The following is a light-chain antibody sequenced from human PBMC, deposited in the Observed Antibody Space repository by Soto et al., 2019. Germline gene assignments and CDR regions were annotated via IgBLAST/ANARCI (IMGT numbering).Light chain of an antibody. V-gene: IGKV3-20*01. J-gene: IGKJ4*01. CDR2: AAS. CDR3: QQYGSSLPVT. CDR1: QSLTNNY. Sequence: EIVLTQSPGTLSLSPGERATLSCRASQSLTNNYLAWYQQKPGQAPRLLIYAASSRATGIPGRFSGSGSETDFTFTISRLEPEDFAGYYCQQYGSSLPVTFGGGTNVEIK.